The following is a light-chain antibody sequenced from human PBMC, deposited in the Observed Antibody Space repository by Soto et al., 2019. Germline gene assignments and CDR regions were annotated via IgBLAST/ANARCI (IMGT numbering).Light chain of an antibody. J-gene: IGLJ1*01. Sequence: QSALTQPASVSGSPGQSITISCTGASSDVGGFDHVSWYQQHPGKVPRLLIYAVSSRPSGVSDRFSGSKSGNTASLTISGLQAEDEADYYCNSFTTTSTYVFGTGTKLTVL. V-gene: IGLV2-14*03. CDR2: AVS. CDR3: NSFTTTSTYV. CDR1: SSDVGGFDH.